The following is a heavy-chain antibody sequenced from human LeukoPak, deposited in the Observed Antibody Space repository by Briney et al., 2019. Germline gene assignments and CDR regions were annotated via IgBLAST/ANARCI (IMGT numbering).Heavy chain of an antibody. CDR3: ATTYYDFWSGPNWFDP. CDR1: GYTFTSYG. J-gene: IGHJ5*02. D-gene: IGHD3-3*01. V-gene: IGHV1-18*01. CDR2: ISAYNGNT. Sequence: ASVKVSCKASGYTFTSYGISWVRQAPGQGLEWMGWISAYNGNTNYAQKLQGRVTMTTDTSTSTAYMELRSLRSDDTAVYCCATTYYDFWSGPNWFDPWGQGTLVTVSS.